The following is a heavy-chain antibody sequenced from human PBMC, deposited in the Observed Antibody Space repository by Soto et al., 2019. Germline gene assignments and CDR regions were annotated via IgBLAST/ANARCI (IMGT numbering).Heavy chain of an antibody. CDR3: ARDPEGGYCTNGVCSPPWVAFDI. CDR1: GFSFSAYA. D-gene: IGHD2-8*01. CDR2: IVGSSSYI. Sequence: PGGSLRLSCAASGFSFSAYAMSWVRQAPGKGLQWVSGIVGSSSYIYYADSVKGRFTISRDNAKNSLYLQMNSLRAEDTAVYYCARDPEGGYCTNGVCSPPWVAFDIWGQGTMVTVSS. V-gene: IGHV3-21*01. J-gene: IGHJ3*02.